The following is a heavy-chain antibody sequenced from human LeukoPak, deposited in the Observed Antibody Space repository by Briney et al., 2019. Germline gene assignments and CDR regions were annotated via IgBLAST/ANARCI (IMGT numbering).Heavy chain of an antibody. J-gene: IGHJ6*02. CDR1: GGTFSSYA. V-gene: IGHV1-69*04. D-gene: IGHD5-18*01. CDR2: IIPILGIA. CDR3: ALGYSYGYYYYGMDV. Sequence: SVKVSCKASGGTFSSYAISWVRQAPGQGLEWMGRIIPILGIANYAQKFQGRVTITADKSTSTAYMELSSLRSEDTAVYYCALGYSYGYYYYGMDVWGQGTTVTVSS.